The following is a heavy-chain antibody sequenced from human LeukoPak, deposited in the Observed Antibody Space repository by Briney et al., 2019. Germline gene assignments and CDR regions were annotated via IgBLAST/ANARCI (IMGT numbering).Heavy chain of an antibody. CDR3: ARGLPKIQLYLGDAFDI. J-gene: IGHJ3*02. Sequence: GASVKVSCKASGYSFTNYAMNWMRQAPEQGLEWMGWINTNTGNPTYAQGFTGRFVFSLDTSVSTAYLQISSLKAEDTAVYYCARGLPKIQLYLGDAFDIWGQGTMVTVSS. CDR1: GYSFTNYA. D-gene: IGHD5-18*01. V-gene: IGHV7-4-1*02. CDR2: INTNTGNP.